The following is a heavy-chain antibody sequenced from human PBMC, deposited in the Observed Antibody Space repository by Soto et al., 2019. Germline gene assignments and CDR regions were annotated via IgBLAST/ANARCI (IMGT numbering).Heavy chain of an antibody. V-gene: IGHV3-74*01. Sequence: PGGSLRLSCAASGFIFGNFWMHWVRQAPGKGPEWVSRMTSDGRTIQYADSVKGRFTVSRDNAKSTMSLEMNSLRVEDTAVYYCARAEVDYWGPGTLVTVPS. CDR2: MTSDGRTI. J-gene: IGHJ4*02. CDR1: GFIFGNFW. CDR3: ARAEVDY.